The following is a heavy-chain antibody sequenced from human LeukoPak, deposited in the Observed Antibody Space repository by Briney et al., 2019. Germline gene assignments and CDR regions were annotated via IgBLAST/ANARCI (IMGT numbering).Heavy chain of an antibody. Sequence: GGSLRLSCAASGFIFSSYAMSWVRQAPGKGLEWVSTISGSGGSTYYADSVKGRFTISRDNSKNTLYLQMNSLRAEDTAVYYCAKDPIVVVPAARGFDYWGQGTLVTVSS. V-gene: IGHV3-23*01. J-gene: IGHJ4*02. CDR2: ISGSGGST. CDR3: AKDPIVVVPAARGFDY. D-gene: IGHD2-2*01. CDR1: GFIFSSYA.